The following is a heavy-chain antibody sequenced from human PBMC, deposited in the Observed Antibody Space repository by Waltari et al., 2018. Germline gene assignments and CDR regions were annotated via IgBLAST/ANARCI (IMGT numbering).Heavy chain of an antibody. D-gene: IGHD3-10*01. J-gene: IGHJ4*02. CDR3: ARSRGMTYLDF. CDR1: GFSLSRSGLT. CDR2: IYWDDDT. V-gene: IGHV2-5*02. Sequence: QITLKESGPTVVKPTETLTLTCNSSGFSLSRSGLTVSWIRQPPGKALEWLAVIYWDDDTRYSPFLRTRLTITKDTSKNSVVLTLANMDPGDTAAYFCARSRGMTYLDFWGQGILVTVST.